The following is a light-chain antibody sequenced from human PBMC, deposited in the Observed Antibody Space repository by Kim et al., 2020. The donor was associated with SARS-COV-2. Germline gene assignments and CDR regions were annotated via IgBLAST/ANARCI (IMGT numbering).Light chain of an antibody. V-gene: IGKV1-13*02. Sequence: SESVGDRVTITCRASQGISSALAWYQQKPGKAPKLLIYDASSLESGVPSRFSGSGSGTDFTLTISSLQPEDFATYYCQQFNSYPTFGGGTKVDIK. CDR3: QQFNSYPT. J-gene: IGKJ4*01. CDR1: QGISSA. CDR2: DAS.